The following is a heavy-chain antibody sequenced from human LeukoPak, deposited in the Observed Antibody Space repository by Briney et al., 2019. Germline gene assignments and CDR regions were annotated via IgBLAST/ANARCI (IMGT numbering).Heavy chain of an antibody. CDR2: IIPILGIA. V-gene: IGHV1-69*04. D-gene: IGHD3-9*01. Sequence: GSSVKVSCXASGGTFSSYTISWVRQAPGQGLEWMGRIIPILGIANYAQKFQGRVTITADKSTSTAYMELSSLRSEDTAVYYCARDTRPSILTGYYNSYYFDYWGQGTLVTVSS. J-gene: IGHJ4*02. CDR1: GGTFSSYT. CDR3: ARDTRPSILTGYYNSYYFDY.